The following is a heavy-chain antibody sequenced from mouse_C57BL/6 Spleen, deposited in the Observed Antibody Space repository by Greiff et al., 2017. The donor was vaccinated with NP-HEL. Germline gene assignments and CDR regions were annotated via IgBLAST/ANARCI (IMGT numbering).Heavy chain of an antibody. CDR1: GFTFSSYA. D-gene: IGHD1-1*01. J-gene: IGHJ2*01. Sequence: EVMLVESGGGLVKPGGSLKLSCAASGFTFSSYAMSWVRQTPEKRLEWVATISDGGSYTYYPDNVKGRFTISRDNAKNNLYLQMSHLKSEDTAMYYCARVPNYYGSSSYFDYWGQGTTLTVSS. CDR2: ISDGGSYT. CDR3: ARVPNYYGSSSYFDY. V-gene: IGHV5-4*03.